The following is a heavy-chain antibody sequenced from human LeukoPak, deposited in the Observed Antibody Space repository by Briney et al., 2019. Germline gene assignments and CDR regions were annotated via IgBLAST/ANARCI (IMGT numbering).Heavy chain of an antibody. V-gene: IGHV3-48*03. CDR2: ISSSGYSGYTI. Sequence: PGGSLRLSCAASGFTFSSYEMNWVRQAPGKGLEWVSYISSSGYSGYTIYYADSVKGRFTISRDNAKNSLYLQMNSLRAEDTAVYYCARDVPYYYDGSGYYSPFDCWGQGTLVTVSS. J-gene: IGHJ4*02. CDR1: GFTFSSYE. CDR3: ARDVPYYYDGSGYYSPFDC. D-gene: IGHD3-22*01.